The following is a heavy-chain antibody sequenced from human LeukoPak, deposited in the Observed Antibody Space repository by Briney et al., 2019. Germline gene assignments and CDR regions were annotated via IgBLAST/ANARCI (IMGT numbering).Heavy chain of an antibody. V-gene: IGHV3-21*01. Sequence: GGSLRLSCAASGFTFSCYSMNWVRQAPGKGLGWVSSISSSSSYIYYADSVKGRFTISRDNAKNSLYLQMNSLRAEDTAVYYCARDLTMIPDAFDIWGQGTKVTVSS. CDR1: GFTFSCYS. CDR3: ARDLTMIPDAFDI. D-gene: IGHD3-22*01. J-gene: IGHJ3*02. CDR2: ISSSSSYI.